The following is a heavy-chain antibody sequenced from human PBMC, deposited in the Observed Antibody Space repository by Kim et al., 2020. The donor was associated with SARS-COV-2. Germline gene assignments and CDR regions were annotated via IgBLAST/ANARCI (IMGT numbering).Heavy chain of an antibody. CDR2: ISYDGSNK. Sequence: GGSLRLSCAASGFTFSSYGMHWVRQAPGKGLEWVAVISYDGSNKYYADSVKGRFTISRDNSKNTLYLQMNSLRAEDTAVYYCAKERASGYETPFDYWGQG. D-gene: IGHD3-9*01. CDR1: GFTFSSYG. V-gene: IGHV3-30*18. CDR3: AKERASGYETPFDY. J-gene: IGHJ4*02.